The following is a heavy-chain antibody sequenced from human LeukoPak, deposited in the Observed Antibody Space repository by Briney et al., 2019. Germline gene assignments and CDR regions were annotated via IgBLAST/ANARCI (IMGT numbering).Heavy chain of an antibody. CDR2: ISSSSSYI. CDR3: ARLYGGYGDYYFDY. CDR1: GFTFSSYS. D-gene: IGHD4-17*01. V-gene: IGHV3-21*01. J-gene: IGHJ4*02. Sequence: GGSLTLSCAASGFTFSSYSMNWVRQAPGKGLEWVSSISSSSSYIYYADSVKGRFTISRDNAKNTLYLQMNSLRAEDTAVYYCARLYGGYGDYYFDYWGQGALVTVSS.